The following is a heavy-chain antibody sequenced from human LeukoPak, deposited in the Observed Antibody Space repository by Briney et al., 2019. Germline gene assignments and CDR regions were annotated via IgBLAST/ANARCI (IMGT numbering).Heavy chain of an antibody. D-gene: IGHD6-13*01. CDR2: ISCSGSHT. J-gene: IGHJ4*02. V-gene: IGHV3-11*06. CDR3: ARIWTAAAGTPNY. CDR1: GFSFSDHY. Sequence: GGSLRLSCAASGFSFSDHYMSWIRQAPGKGLEWVSYISCSGSHTNYADSVKGRFTVSRDNAKNSLYLQMNSLIAEDTAVYYCARIWTAAAGTPNYWGQGTLVTVSS.